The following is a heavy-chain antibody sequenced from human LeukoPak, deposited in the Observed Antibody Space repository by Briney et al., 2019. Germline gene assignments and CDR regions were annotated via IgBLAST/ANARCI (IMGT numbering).Heavy chain of an antibody. V-gene: IGHV1-46*01. CDR2: INPSGGST. D-gene: IGHD4-17*01. Sequence: GASVKVSCKASCYTFTSYGISWVRQAPGQGLEWMGIINPSGGSTSYAQKFQGRVTMTRDTSTSTVYMELSSLRSEDTAVYYCARIYGDVRVGYYFDYWGQGTLVTVSS. J-gene: IGHJ4*02. CDR1: CYTFTSYG. CDR3: ARIYGDVRVGYYFDY.